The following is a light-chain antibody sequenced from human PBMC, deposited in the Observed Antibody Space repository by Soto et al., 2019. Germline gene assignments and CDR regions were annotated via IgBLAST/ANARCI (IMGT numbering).Light chain of an antibody. J-gene: IGKJ1*01. CDR1: QGIRND. V-gene: IGKV1-39*01. CDR2: AAS. Sequence: EIPMTQSPSSLSASVGDTVTITCRASQGIRNDLGWYQQKPGKAPKRLIYAASSLQSGVPSRFSCRGSGTDFTLTISSLQPEDFATYYCQQSYSTPRTFGQGTKVDIK. CDR3: QQSYSTPRT.